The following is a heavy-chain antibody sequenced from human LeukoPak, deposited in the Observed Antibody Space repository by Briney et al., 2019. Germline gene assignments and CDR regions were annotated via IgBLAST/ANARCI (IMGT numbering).Heavy chain of an antibody. V-gene: IGHV3-73*01. CDR1: GFTFSGSA. Sequence: PGGSLRLSCAASGFTFSGSAMHWVRQASGKGLEWVGRIRSKANSYATAYAASVKGRFTISRDDSKNTAYLQMNSLKTEDTAVYYCTRRYYGSGSYSYGMDVWGQGTTVTVSS. CDR3: TRRYYGSGSYSYGMDV. D-gene: IGHD3-10*01. CDR2: IRSKANSYAT. J-gene: IGHJ6*02.